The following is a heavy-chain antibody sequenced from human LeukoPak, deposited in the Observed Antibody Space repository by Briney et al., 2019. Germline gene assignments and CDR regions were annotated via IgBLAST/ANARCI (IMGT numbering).Heavy chain of an antibody. CDR3: ARQRCTSTSCLTKNAFDI. Sequence: SETLSLTCTVSGSISSYYWSWIRQPPGKGLEWIGYIYTSGSTNYNPSLKSRVTISVDTSKNQFSLDLSSVTAADTAVYYCARQRCTSTSCLTKNAFDIWGQGTMVTVSS. CDR1: GSISSYY. V-gene: IGHV4-4*09. CDR2: IYTSGST. D-gene: IGHD2-2*01. J-gene: IGHJ3*02.